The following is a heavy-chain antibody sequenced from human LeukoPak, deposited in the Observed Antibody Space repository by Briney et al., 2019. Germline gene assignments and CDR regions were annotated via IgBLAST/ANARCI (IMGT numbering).Heavy chain of an antibody. Sequence: GGSLRLSCAASGFTFSSYGMHWVRQAPGKGLEWVAFIRYDGSNKYYADSVRGRFTISRDNSKNTLYLQMNSLRAEDTAVYYCAKDLGFGELPRGYWGQGTLVTVSS. CDR2: IRYDGSNK. CDR1: GFTFSSYG. D-gene: IGHD3-10*01. V-gene: IGHV3-30*02. J-gene: IGHJ4*02. CDR3: AKDLGFGELPRGY.